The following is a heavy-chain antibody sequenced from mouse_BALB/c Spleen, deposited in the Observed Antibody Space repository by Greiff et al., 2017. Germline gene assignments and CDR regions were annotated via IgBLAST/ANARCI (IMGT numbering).Heavy chain of an antibody. CDR1: GFTFNTYA. J-gene: IGHJ3*01. D-gene: IGHD2-14*01. CDR2: IRSKSNNYAT. V-gene: IGHV10-1*02. CDR3: VRPPYYRYDAWFAY. Sequence: EVKVVESGGGLVQPKGSLKLSCAASGFTFNTYAMNWVRQAPGKGLEWVARIRSKSNNYATYYADSVKDRFTISRDDSQSMLYLQMNNLKTEDTAMYDFVRPPYYRYDAWFAYWGQGTLVTVSA.